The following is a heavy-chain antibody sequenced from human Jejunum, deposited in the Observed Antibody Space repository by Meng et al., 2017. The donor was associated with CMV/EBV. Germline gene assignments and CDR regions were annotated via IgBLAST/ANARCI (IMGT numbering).Heavy chain of an antibody. CDR3: ARQTDYSNAIDY. D-gene: IGHD4-11*01. CDR2: SIWDSVHI. J-gene: IGHJ4*02. CDR1: GFSFRAYA. V-gene: IGHV3-9*01. Sequence: AVSGFSFRAYAMHWVRQAPGKGLEWVSGSIWDSVHIGYADSVKGRFTISRDNGKNSLFLQMNSLRPEDTGLYYCARQTDYSNAIDYWGQGTLVTVSS.